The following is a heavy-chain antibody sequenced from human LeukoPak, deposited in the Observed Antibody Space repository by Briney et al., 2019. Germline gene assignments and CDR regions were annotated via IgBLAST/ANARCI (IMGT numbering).Heavy chain of an antibody. D-gene: IGHD2-21*01. CDR2: ISSSGSTI. Sequence: GGSLRLSCAASGFTFSSYEMNWVRQAPGKGLEWVSYISSSGSTIYYADSVKGRFTISRDNAKNSLYLQMNSLRAEDTAVYHCARDGSPVWFLDYWGQGTLVTVSS. V-gene: IGHV3-48*03. CDR3: ARDGSPVWFLDY. J-gene: IGHJ4*02. CDR1: GFTFSSYE.